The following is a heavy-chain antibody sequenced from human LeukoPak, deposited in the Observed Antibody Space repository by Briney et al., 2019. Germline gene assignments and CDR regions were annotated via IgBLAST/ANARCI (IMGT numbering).Heavy chain of an antibody. CDR1: GGSVSSGSYY. J-gene: IGHJ6*02. CDR2: IYYSGST. V-gene: IGHV4-61*01. D-gene: IGHD3-3*01. CDR3: ARGHPYYDFWSGYRVRSGSYYAMDV. Sequence: PSETLSLTCTVSGGSVSSGSYYWSWIRQPPGKGLEWIGYIYYSGSTNYNPSLKSRVTISVDTSKNQFSLKLSSVTAADTAVYYCARGHPYYDFWSGYRVRSGSYYAMDVWGQGTTATVSS.